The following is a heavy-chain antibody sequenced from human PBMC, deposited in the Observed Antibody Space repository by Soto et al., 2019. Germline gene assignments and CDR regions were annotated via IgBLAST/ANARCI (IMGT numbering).Heavy chain of an antibody. CDR1: GGTFSSYA. V-gene: IGHV1-69*13. Sequence: ASVKVSCKASGGTFSSYAISWVRQAPGQGLEWMGGIIPIFGTANYAQKFQGRVTITADESTSTAYMELSSLRSEDTAVYYCARDQALYYDSSGYYSPGAPWSWYFDLWGRGTLVTVSS. J-gene: IGHJ2*01. CDR3: ARDQALYYDSSGYYSPGAPWSWYFDL. D-gene: IGHD3-22*01. CDR2: IIPIFGTA.